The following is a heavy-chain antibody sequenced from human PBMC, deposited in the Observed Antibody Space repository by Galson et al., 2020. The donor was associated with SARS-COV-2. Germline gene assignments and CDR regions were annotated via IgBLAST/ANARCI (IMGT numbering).Heavy chain of an antibody. J-gene: IGHJ4*02. Sequence: SETLSLTCTVPDYSISSGYYWGWIRQPPGKGLEWIGSIYESGTTYYNPSLKSRVTMSVDTSKNEFSLKLTSVTAADTAIYYCSREVDNCGGGRCPLYAWGQGTLVAVSS. CDR2: IYESGTT. V-gene: IGHV4-38-2*02. CDR1: DYSISSGYY. CDR3: SREVDNCGGGRCPLYA. D-gene: IGHD2-21*01.